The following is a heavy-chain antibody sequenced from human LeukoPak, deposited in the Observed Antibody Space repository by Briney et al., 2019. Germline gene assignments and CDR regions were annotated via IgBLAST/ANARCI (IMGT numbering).Heavy chain of an antibody. J-gene: IGHJ4*02. CDR2: IYYSGST. CDR1: GGSISSYY. CDR3: ARTGIWFGESPYFDY. V-gene: IGHV4-59*08. D-gene: IGHD3-10*01. Sequence: PAETLSLTCTVSGGSISSYYWSWIRQPPGKGLEWIGYIYYSGSTNYNPSLKSRVTISVDTSKNQFSLKLSSVTAADTAVYYCARTGIWFGESPYFDYWGQGTLVTVSS.